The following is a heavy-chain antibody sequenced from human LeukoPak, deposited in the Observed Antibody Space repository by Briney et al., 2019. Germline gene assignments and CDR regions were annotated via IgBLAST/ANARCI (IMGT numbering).Heavy chain of an antibody. D-gene: IGHD1-26*01. CDR1: GYTFTGYY. CDR3: VRDLKFGGSYYYFDY. CDR2: INPNSGGT. Sequence: ASVKLSCKASGYTFTGYYMHWVRQAPGQGLEWMGWINPNSGGTNYAQKFQGRVTMTRDTSISTAYMELSRLRSDDTAVYYCVRDLKFGGSYYYFDYWGQGTLVTVSS. J-gene: IGHJ4*02. V-gene: IGHV1-2*02.